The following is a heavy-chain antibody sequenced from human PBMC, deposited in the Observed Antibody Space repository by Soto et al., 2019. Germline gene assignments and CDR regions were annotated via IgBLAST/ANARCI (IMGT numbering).Heavy chain of an antibody. V-gene: IGHV1-2*02. J-gene: IGHJ3*02. Sequence: ASVKVSCKASGCTFTGHYMHWVRQAPGQGLEWMGWINPNSVGTNYAQKFQGRVTMTRDTSISTAYMELSRLRSEDTAVYYCARAPMVRAAHGFDIWGQGTMVTVSS. CDR3: ARAPMVRAAHGFDI. CDR2: INPNSVGT. D-gene: IGHD3-10*01. CDR1: GCTFTGHY.